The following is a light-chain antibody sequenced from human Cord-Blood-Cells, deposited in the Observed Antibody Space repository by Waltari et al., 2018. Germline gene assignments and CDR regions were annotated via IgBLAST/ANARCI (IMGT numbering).Light chain of an antibody. V-gene: IGKV1-12*01. CDR1: QVISSC. Sequence: DIQMTQSPSSVSASVGDRVPITFRASQVISSCLAWYQQKQGKAPKLLIYAASSLQSGVPSRFSGSGSGTDFTLTISSLQPEDFATYYCQQANSFPFTFGPGTKVDIK. CDR2: AAS. CDR3: QQANSFPFT. J-gene: IGKJ3*01.